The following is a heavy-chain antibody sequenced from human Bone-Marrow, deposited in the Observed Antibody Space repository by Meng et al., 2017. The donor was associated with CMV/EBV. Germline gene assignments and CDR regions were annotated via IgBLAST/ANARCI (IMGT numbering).Heavy chain of an antibody. CDR3: ARGGRRYYGSGSYSRYYYGMDV. CDR1: SGSVSSGSYY. CDR2: IYYSGST. V-gene: IGHV4-61*01. Sequence: GSLRLSCTVSSGSVSSGSYYWSWIRQPPGKGLEWIGYIYYSGSTNYNPSLKSRVTISVDTSKNQFSLKLSSVTAADTAVYYCARGGRRYYGSGSYSRYYYGMDVWGQGTTVTVSS. J-gene: IGHJ6*02. D-gene: IGHD3-10*01.